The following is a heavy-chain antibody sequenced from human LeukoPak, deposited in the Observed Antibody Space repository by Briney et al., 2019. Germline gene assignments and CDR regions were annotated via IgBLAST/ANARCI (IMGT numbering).Heavy chain of an antibody. V-gene: IGHV3-7*01. CDR2: IKQDGSEK. Sequence: GGSLRLSCAASGFTFSSYWMSWVRQAPGKGLEWVANIKQDGSEKYYVDSVKGRFTISRDNAKNSLYLQMNSLRAEDTAVYYCARDKGLTMVRGVNHIYYYYGMDVWGQGTTVTVSS. CDR1: GFTFSSYW. J-gene: IGHJ6*02. CDR3: ARDKGLTMVRGVNHIYYYYGMDV. D-gene: IGHD3-10*01.